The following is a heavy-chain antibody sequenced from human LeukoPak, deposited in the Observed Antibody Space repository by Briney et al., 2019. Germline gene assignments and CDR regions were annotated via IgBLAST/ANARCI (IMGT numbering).Heavy chain of an antibody. J-gene: IGHJ4*02. CDR2: IYYSGST. Sequence: SETLSLTCTVSGGSISTSNYYWGWIRQPPGKGLEWIGYIYYSGSTNYNPSLKSRVTISVDTSKNQFSLKLSSVTAADTAVYYCARVVMLGDYYGSGSSVGLDYWGQGTLVTVSS. CDR3: ARVVMLGDYYGSGSSVGLDY. CDR1: GGSISTSNYY. D-gene: IGHD3-10*01. V-gene: IGHV4-61*05.